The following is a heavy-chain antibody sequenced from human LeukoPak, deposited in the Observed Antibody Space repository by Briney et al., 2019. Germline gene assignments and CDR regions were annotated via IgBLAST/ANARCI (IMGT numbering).Heavy chain of an antibody. CDR3: AREWGTFEY. CDR1: GGPISSYY. Sequence: SETLSLSCRVPGGPISSYYWSWIRQPPGKGLEWIGNIYYSGSTNYNPSLESRVTISVDTSKNQFSLKLSSVTAADTAVYYCAREWGTFEYWGQGTLVTVSS. V-gene: IGHV4-59*01. J-gene: IGHJ4*02. CDR2: IYYSGST. D-gene: IGHD1-1*01.